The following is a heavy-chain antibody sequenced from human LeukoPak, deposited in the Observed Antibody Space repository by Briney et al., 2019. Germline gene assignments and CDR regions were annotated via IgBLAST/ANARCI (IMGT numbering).Heavy chain of an antibody. J-gene: IGHJ4*02. Sequence: SETLSLTCAVYGGSFSGYYWSWIRQPPGKGLEWIGEINHSGSTNYNPSLKSRVTISVDTSKNQFSLKLSSVTAVDTAVYYCARGIYAGVFDYWGQGTLVTVSS. CDR1: GGSFSGYY. CDR3: ARGIYAGVFDY. D-gene: IGHD3-10*01. CDR2: INHSGST. V-gene: IGHV4-34*01.